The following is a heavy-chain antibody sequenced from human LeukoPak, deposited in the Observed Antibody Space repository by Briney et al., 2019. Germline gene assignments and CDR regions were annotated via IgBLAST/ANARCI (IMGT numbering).Heavy chain of an antibody. Sequence: PGGSLRLSCAASGFTFSSYSMNWVRQAPGKGLEWVSSISSSSSYIYYADSVKGRFTISRDNAKNSLYLQMNSLRAEDTAVYYCARAKTGYYYYYMDVWGKGTTVTVSS. CDR1: GFTFSSYS. D-gene: IGHD1-14*01. V-gene: IGHV3-21*01. CDR2: ISSSSSYI. CDR3: ARAKTGYYYYYMDV. J-gene: IGHJ6*03.